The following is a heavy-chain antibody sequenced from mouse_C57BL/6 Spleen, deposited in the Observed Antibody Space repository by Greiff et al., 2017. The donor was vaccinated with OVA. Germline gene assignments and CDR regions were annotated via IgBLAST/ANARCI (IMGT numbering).Heavy chain of an antibody. CDR1: GFSLTSYG. CDR2: IWSGGST. Sequence: VQLVESGPGLVQPSQSLSITCTVSGFSLTSYGVHWVRQSPGKGLEWLGVIWSGGSTDYNAAFISRLSISKDNSKSQVFFKMNSLQADDTAIYYCARGLDAWFAYWGQGTLVTVSA. V-gene: IGHV2-2*01. CDR3: ARGLDAWFAY. J-gene: IGHJ3*01. D-gene: IGHD2-4*01.